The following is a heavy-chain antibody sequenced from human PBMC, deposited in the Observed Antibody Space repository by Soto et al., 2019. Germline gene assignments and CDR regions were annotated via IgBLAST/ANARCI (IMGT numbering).Heavy chain of an antibody. V-gene: IGHV1-69*13. Sequence: ASVKVSCKASGGTFSSYRVNWVRQAPGQGLEWVGGIVPIYRTADYAQKFQGRVTITADESARTAYMELRSLKSQDTAVYYCARDSGAKLSSSWGQGTLVTVSS. CDR3: ARDSGAKLSSS. CDR2: IVPIYRTA. D-gene: IGHD6-13*01. J-gene: IGHJ4*02. CDR1: GGTFSSYR.